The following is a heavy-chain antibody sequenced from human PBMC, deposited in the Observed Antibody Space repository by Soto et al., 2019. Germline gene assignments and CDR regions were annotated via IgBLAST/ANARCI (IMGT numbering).Heavy chain of an antibody. CDR2: IWYDANTK. D-gene: IGHD6-19*01. CDR3: ARPLVAPVAGPYYYGMDV. J-gene: IGHJ6*02. CDR1: GFTFNSYG. Sequence: QIQLVESGGGVVQPGRSLRLSCTASGFTFNSYGFNWVRQAPGKGLEWVAVIWYDANTKYYADTVKGRFTISRDNLRSTVYLQMNSLTAEDTAVYYCARPLVAPVAGPYYYGMDVWGQGTTVTVSS. V-gene: IGHV3-33*01.